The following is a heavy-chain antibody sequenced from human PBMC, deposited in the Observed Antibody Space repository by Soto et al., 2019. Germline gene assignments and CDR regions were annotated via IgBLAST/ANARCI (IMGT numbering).Heavy chain of an antibody. CDR1: GESFIRYY. Sequence: SETLSLTYAVYGESFIRYYWTWIGQPPGKGLEWIGEINHRGYTNYNPSLKSRVTISIDTSKNRFSLELTSVTAADTSVYYCAKWDRVTTNWFYPWGRRTLVTVSS. CDR2: INHRGYT. CDR3: AKWDRVTTNWFYP. V-gene: IGHV4-34*01. J-gene: IGHJ5*02. D-gene: IGHD5-12*01.